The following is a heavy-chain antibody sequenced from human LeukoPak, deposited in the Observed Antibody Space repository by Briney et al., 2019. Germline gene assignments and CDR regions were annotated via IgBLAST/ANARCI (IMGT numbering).Heavy chain of an antibody. CDR3: ARGGRDGMDV. J-gene: IGHJ6*02. V-gene: IGHV1-18*01. CDR1: GYSFTSYG. CDR2: VSAYDGST. D-gene: IGHD3-10*01. Sequence: ASVKVSCKASGYSFTSYGFTWVRRAPGQGLEWMGWVSAYDGSTNYAQKIRGRVTMTSDASKNTVYMELRSLRFDDTAVYYCARGGRDGMDVWGQGTTVTVSS.